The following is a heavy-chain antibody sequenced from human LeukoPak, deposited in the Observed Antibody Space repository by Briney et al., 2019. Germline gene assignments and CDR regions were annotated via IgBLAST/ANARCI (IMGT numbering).Heavy chain of an antibody. J-gene: IGHJ4*02. D-gene: IGHD2-2*01. CDR2: INPNSGGT. Sequence: ASVKVSCKASGYTFTGYYMHWVRQAPGQGLEWMGWINPNSGGTNYAQKFQGWVTMTRDTSISTAYMELSRLRSDDTAVYYCARDTSSTSWLFPYYWGQGTLVTVSS. CDR1: GYTFTGYY. CDR3: ARDTSSTSWLFPYY. V-gene: IGHV1-2*04.